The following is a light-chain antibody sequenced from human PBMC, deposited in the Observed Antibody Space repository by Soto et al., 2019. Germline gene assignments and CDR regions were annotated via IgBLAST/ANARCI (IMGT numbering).Light chain of an antibody. CDR3: QHFNNWPPELT. J-gene: IGKJ4*01. CDR2: GAS. V-gene: IGKV3-15*01. CDR1: QSISNN. Sequence: EVVMTQSPATLSVSPGERATLSCRASQSISNNLAWYQQKPGQAPRLLIFGASTRATGVPARFSGSGSGTEFILTISSLHSEDFATYYCQHFNNWPPELTFGGGTKVEIK.